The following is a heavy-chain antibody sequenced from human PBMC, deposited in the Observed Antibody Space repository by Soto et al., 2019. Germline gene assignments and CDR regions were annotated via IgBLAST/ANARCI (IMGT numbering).Heavy chain of an antibody. CDR3: ARDNYDSSGYYYRQNWFDP. CDR1: GFTFSSYA. CDR2: ISGSGGST. Sequence: PGGSLRLSCAASGFTFSSYAMSWVRQAPGKGLEWVSAISGSGGSTYYADSVKGRFTISRDNSKNTLYLQMNSLRAEDTAVYYCARDNYDSSGYYYRQNWFDPWGQGTLVTVSS. D-gene: IGHD3-22*01. J-gene: IGHJ5*02. V-gene: IGHV3-23*01.